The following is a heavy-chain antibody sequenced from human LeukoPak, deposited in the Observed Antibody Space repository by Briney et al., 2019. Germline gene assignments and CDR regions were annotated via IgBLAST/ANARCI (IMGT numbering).Heavy chain of an antibody. CDR1: GFTFSSYA. J-gene: IGHJ4*02. Sequence: GGSLRLSCAASGFTFSSYAMSWVRQAPGKGLEWVSAISGGGGSTYYADSVKGRFTISRDNSKNTLYLQMNSLRAEDTAVYYCAKSIVVVPAAPFDYWGQGTLVTVSS. V-gene: IGHV3-23*01. CDR3: AKSIVVVPAAPFDY. D-gene: IGHD2-2*01. CDR2: ISGGGGST.